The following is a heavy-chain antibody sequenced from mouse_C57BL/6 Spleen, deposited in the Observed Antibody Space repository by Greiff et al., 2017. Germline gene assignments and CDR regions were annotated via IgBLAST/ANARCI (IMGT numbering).Heavy chain of an antibody. CDR1: GYAFSSSW. J-gene: IGHJ1*03. CDR3: ARSLRDWYFDV. Sequence: VQLQQSGPELVKPGASVKISCKASGYAFSSSWMNWVKQRPGKGLEWIGRIYPGDGDTNYNGKFKGKATLTADKSSSTAYMQLSSLTSEDSAVYFCARSLRDWYFDVWGTGTTVTVSS. CDR2: IYPGDGDT. V-gene: IGHV1-82*01. D-gene: IGHD1-1*01.